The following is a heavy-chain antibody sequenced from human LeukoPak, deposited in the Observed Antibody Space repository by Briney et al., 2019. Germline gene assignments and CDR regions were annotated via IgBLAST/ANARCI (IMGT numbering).Heavy chain of an antibody. CDR2: ISYESSYI. J-gene: IGHJ4*02. CDR3: ASDEGNYFDY. Sequence: GGSLRLSCAASGFTFSTYSVNWVRQAPGKGLEWVSSISYESSYIYYADSVKGRFTISRDNAKNSLYLQMNSLRAEDTAIYYCASDEGNYFDYWGQGTLVTVSS. V-gene: IGHV3-21*01. CDR1: GFTFSTYS.